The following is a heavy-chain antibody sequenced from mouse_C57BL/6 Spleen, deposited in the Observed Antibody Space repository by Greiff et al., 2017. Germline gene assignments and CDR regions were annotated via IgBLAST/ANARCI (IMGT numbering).Heavy chain of an antibody. V-gene: IGHV1-82*01. J-gene: IGHJ4*01. CDR3: ARLEIYYGNYDAMDY. CDR1: GYAFSSSW. D-gene: IGHD2-1*01. CDR2: IYPGDGDT. Sequence: QVQLQQSGPELVKPGASVKISCKASGYAFSSSWMNWVKQRPGKGLEWIGRIYPGDGDTNYNGKFKGKATLTADKSSSTAYMQLSSLTSEGSAVYFCARLEIYYGNYDAMDYWGQGTSVTVSS.